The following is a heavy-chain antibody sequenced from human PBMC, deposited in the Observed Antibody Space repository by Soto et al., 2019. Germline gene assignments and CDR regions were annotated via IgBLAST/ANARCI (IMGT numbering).Heavy chain of an antibody. Sequence: ASVKVSCKASGFTFTSSAMQWVRQARGQRLEWIGWIVVGSGNTNYAQKFQERVTITRDMSTSTAYMELSSLRSEDTAVYYCAASFRTILTTETFDYWGQGTLGTVSS. CDR3: AASFRTILTTETFDY. D-gene: IGHD3-22*01. CDR1: GFTFTSSA. CDR2: IVVGSGNT. V-gene: IGHV1-58*02. J-gene: IGHJ4*02.